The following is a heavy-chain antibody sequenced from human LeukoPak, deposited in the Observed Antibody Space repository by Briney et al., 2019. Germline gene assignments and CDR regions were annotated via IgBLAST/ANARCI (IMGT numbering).Heavy chain of an antibody. V-gene: IGHV3-11*04. CDR1: EFSVSSNY. Sequence: GGSLRLSCAASEFSVSSNYMTWVRQAPGKGLEWVSYISSSGSIIYYADSVKGRFTISRDNAKNSLYLQMNSLRAEDTAVYYCARDATMVPLYYYYYMDVWGKGTTVTVSS. J-gene: IGHJ6*03. CDR3: ARDATMVPLYYYYYMDV. CDR2: ISSSGSII. D-gene: IGHD3-10*01.